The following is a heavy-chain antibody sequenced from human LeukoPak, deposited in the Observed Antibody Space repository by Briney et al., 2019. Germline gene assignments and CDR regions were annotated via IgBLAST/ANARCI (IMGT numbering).Heavy chain of an antibody. V-gene: IGHV4-31*03. D-gene: IGHD3-22*01. J-gene: IGHJ3*02. CDR3: ARDNSEKDYYDSSGYREYAFDI. CDR1: GGSISSGGYY. Sequence: ASETLSLTCTVSGGSISSGGYYWSWIRQHPGKGLEWIGYIYYSGSTYYNPSLRSRVTISVDTSKNQFSLKLSSVTAADTAVYYCARDNSEKDYYDSSGYREYAFDIWGQGTMVTVSS. CDR2: IYYSGST.